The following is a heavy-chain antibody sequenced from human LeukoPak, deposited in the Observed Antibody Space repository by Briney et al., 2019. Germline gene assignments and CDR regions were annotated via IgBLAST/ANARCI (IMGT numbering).Heavy chain of an antibody. CDR3: ARLSRGDILTGYANDDY. CDR1: GGTFSSYA. Sequence: SVKVSCKASGGTFSSYAISWVGQAPGQGLEWMGGIIPIFGTANYAQKFQGRVTITADESTSTAYMELSSLRSEDTAVYYCARLSRGDILTGYANDDYWGQGTLVTVSS. J-gene: IGHJ4*02. CDR2: IIPIFGTA. D-gene: IGHD3-9*01. V-gene: IGHV1-69*13.